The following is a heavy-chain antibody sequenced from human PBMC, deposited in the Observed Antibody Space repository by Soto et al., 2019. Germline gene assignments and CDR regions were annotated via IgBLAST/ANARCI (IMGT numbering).Heavy chain of an antibody. Sequence: GGSLRLSCAASGFTFSSYAMSWVRQAPGKGLEWVSAISGSGGSTYYADSVKGRFTISRDNSKNTLYLQMNSLRAEDTAVYYSGVSGGDAKYYYYYMDVWGKGTTVTVSS. D-gene: IGHD2-21*01. V-gene: IGHV3-23*01. CDR3: GVSGGDAKYYYYYMDV. J-gene: IGHJ6*03. CDR1: GFTFSSYA. CDR2: ISGSGGST.